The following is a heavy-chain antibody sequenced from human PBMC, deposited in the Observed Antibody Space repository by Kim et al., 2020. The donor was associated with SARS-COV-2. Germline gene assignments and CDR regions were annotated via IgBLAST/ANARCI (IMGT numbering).Heavy chain of an antibody. V-gene: IGHV1-46*01. CDR2: INPTGSYA. CDR1: GFSFTSYY. Sequence: ASVKVSCKASGFSFTSYYMHWVRQAPGQGLEWIALINPTGSYAKYAQKFQGRLTVTRDTSASTDYMELSNLRSEDTAVYYCARDNSFGEVSWWFAPWGQGTLVTVSS. J-gene: IGHJ5*02. D-gene: IGHD3-10*01. CDR3: ARDNSFGEVSWWFAP.